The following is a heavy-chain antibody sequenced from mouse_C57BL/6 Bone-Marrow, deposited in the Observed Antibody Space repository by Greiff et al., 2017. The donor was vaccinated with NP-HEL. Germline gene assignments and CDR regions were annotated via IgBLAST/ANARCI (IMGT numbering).Heavy chain of an antibody. CDR1: GFNIKDDY. CDR3: TSYDYGSPFDY. J-gene: IGHJ2*01. V-gene: IGHV14-4*01. CDR2: IDPENGDT. Sequence: VQLQQSGAELVRPGASVKLSCTASGFNIKDDYMHWVKQRPEQGLEWIGWIDPENGDTEYASKFHGKATITADTSSNTAYLQLSSLTSEDTAVYYCTSYDYGSPFDYWGQGTTLTVSS. D-gene: IGHD1-1*01.